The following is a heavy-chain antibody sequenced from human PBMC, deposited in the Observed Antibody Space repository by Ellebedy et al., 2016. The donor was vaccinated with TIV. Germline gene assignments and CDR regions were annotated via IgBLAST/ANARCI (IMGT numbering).Heavy chain of an antibody. D-gene: IGHD4-23*01. V-gene: IGHV1-46*01. CDR1: GYTFTSYY. Sequence: AASVKVSCKASGYTFTSYYMHWVRQSPGQGLEWMGIINPSGGSTSYAQKFQGRVTMTRDTSTSTVYMELSSLRSEDTAVYYCARDRVYGGNHYYFDYWGQGTLVTVSS. CDR2: INPSGGST. J-gene: IGHJ4*02. CDR3: ARDRVYGGNHYYFDY.